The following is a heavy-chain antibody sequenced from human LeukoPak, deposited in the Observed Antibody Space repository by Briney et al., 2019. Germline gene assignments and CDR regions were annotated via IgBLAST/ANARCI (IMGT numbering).Heavy chain of an antibody. D-gene: IGHD6-13*01. CDR2: ISSSGSTT. J-gene: IGHJ4*02. CDR3: ATDGGPGYSSSWYLY. Sequence: PGGSLRLSCAASGFTFSSYEMNWVRQAPGKGLEWVSYISSSGSTTYYADSVKGRFTISRDNAKNSLYLQMNSLRAEDTAVYYCATDGGPGYSSSWYLYWGQGTLVTVSS. V-gene: IGHV3-48*03. CDR1: GFTFSSYE.